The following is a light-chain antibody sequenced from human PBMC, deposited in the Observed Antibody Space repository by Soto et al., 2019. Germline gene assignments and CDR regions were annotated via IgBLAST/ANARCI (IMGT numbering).Light chain of an antibody. CDR2: DAS. V-gene: IGKV3-11*01. CDR3: QQRHNWLT. J-gene: IGKJ4*01. CDR1: QSVISS. Sequence: DIVLTQSPATLSLSSGERATLSCRASQSVISSLAWYQQKPGQAPRLLIYDASNRASGIPARFSGSGSGTDFTLPISSLEPEDFAIYYCQQRHNWLTFGGGTKVEVK.